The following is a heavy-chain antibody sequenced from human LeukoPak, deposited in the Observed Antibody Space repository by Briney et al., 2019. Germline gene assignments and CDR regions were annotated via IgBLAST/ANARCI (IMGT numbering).Heavy chain of an antibody. CDR3: ARVRYGGAPDAFDI. CDR2: IYTSGST. D-gene: IGHD1-1*01. J-gene: IGHJ3*02. CDR1: GGSISSYY. Sequence: SETLSLTCTVSGGSISSYYWSWIRQPAGKGLEWIGRIYTSGSTNYNPSLKSRVTMLVDTSKNQFSLKLSSVTAADTAVYYCARVRYGGAPDAFDIWGQGTMVTVSS. V-gene: IGHV4-4*07.